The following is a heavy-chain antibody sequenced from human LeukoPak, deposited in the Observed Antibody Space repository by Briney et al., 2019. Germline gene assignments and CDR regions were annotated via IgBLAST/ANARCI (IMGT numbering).Heavy chain of an antibody. CDR2: INHSGST. CDR1: GGSLSGYY. V-gene: IGHV4-34*01. J-gene: IGHJ6*02. CDR3: ARDNYDFWSGSSYGMDV. Sequence: SETLSLTCAVYGGSLSGYYWSWIRQPPGKGLEWIGEINHSGSTNYNPSLKSRVTISVDTSKNQFSLKLSSVTAADTAVYYCARDNYDFWSGSSYGMDVWGQGTTVTVSS. D-gene: IGHD3-3*01.